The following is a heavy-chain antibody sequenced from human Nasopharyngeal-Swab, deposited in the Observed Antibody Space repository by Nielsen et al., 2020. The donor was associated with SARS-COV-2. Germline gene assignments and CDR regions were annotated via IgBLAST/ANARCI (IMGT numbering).Heavy chain of an antibody. D-gene: IGHD3-10*01. J-gene: IGHJ6*02. CDR2: INHSGST. CDR3: ARGQRLWFGETGMDV. CDR1: GGSFSGYY. Sequence: SETLSLTCAVYGGSFSGYYWSWIRQPPGKGLEWIGEINHSGSTNYNPSLKSRVTMSVDTSKNQFSLKLSSVTAADTAVYYCARGQRLWFGETGMDVWGQGTTVTVSS. V-gene: IGHV4-34*01.